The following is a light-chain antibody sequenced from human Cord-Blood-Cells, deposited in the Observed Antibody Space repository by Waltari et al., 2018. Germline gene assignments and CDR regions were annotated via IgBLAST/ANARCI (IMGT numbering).Light chain of an antibody. Sequence: DIQMTQSPSTLSASVGDRVTITCRASQSISSWLAWYQQKPGKAPKLLIYDASSLESGVPSRFSGSGSGTELTLTSSSLQPDDFATYYCQQYNSSWTFGQGTKVEIK. V-gene: IGKV1-5*01. J-gene: IGKJ1*01. CDR2: DAS. CDR1: QSISSW. CDR3: QQYNSSWT.